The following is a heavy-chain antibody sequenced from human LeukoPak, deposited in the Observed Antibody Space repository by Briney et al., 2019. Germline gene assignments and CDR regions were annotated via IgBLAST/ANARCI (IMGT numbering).Heavy chain of an antibody. D-gene: IGHD3-9*01. V-gene: IGHV1-8*02. Sequence: ASVKVSCKASGYTFTSYGISWVRQAPGQGLEWMGWMNPNSGNTGYAQKFQGRVTMTRNTSISTAYMELSSLRSEDTAVYYCATSYDILTGYYRPFDYWGQGTLVTVSS. J-gene: IGHJ4*02. CDR2: MNPNSGNT. CDR3: ATSYDILTGYYRPFDY. CDR1: GYTFTSYG.